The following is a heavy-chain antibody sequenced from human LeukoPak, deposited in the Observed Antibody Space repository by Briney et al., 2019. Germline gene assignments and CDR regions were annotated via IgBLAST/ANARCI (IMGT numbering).Heavy chain of an antibody. J-gene: IGHJ4*02. Sequence: GGSLRLSCAGSGFTFSNYAMTWVRQAPGKGLEWVSAISGSGGSTYYADSVKGRFTISRDNSKNTLYLQMNSLRAEDTAVYYCAKPRITMIVVVIISAFDYWGQGTLVTVSS. V-gene: IGHV3-23*01. CDR1: GFTFSNYA. CDR2: ISGSGGST. CDR3: AKPRITMIVVVIISAFDY. D-gene: IGHD3-22*01.